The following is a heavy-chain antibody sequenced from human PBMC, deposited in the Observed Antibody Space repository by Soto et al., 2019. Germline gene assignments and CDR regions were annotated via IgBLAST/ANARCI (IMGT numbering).Heavy chain of an antibody. V-gene: IGHV4-34*01. Sequence: QVQLQQWGAGLLKTSETLSLTCAVYGGSFSGYYWSWIRQPPGKGLEWIGEINDSGRTNYNPSLKSRVAISVDTSKNHFSLKVSSVAAADTAVYYCAGIAARYFDYWGQGTLVTVSS. J-gene: IGHJ4*02. CDR1: GGSFSGYY. CDR2: INDSGRT. D-gene: IGHD6-25*01. CDR3: AGIAARYFDY.